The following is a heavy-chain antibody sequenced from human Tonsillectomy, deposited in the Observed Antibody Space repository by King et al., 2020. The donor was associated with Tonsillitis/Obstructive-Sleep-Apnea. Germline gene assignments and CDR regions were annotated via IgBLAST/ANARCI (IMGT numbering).Heavy chain of an antibody. V-gene: IGHV4-39*02. CDR2: IYYSGST. J-gene: IGHJ5*02. CDR1: GGSISSSSYY. CDR3: ARDQSGYNWNYGVQWVWFDP. Sequence: QLQESGPGLVKPSETLSLTCTVSGGSISSSSYYWGWIRQPPGKGLEWIGSIYYSGSTYYNPSLKSRVTISVDTSKNQFSLKLSSVTAADTAGYYCARDQSGYNWNYGVQWVWFDPWGQGTLVTVSS. D-gene: IGHD1-7*01.